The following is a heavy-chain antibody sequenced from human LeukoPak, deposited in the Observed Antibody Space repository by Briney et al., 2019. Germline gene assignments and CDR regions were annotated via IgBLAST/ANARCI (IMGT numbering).Heavy chain of an antibody. CDR1: GFTFNTYT. CDR3: AKDPGIYGDY. V-gene: IGHV3-23*01. Sequence: GGSLRLSCAASGFTFNTYTMSWVRQAPGKGLEWVSSISGSGGSTYYADSVKGRFTISRDNSKNTLYLQMNSLRAEDTAIYYCAKDPGIYGDYWGQGTLVTVSS. J-gene: IGHJ4*02. CDR2: ISGSGGST. D-gene: IGHD5-12*01.